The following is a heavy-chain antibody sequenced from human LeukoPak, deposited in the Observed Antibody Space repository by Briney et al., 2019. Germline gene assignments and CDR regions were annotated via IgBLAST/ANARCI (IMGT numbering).Heavy chain of an antibody. CDR1: GFTFSSYS. J-gene: IGHJ4*02. V-gene: IGHV3-21*01. Sequence: GGSLRLSCAASGFTFSSYSMNWVRQAPGKGLEWVSSISSSSSYIYYADSVKGRFTISRDNAKNSLYLQMNSLRAEDTAVYYCARVGGSQGGFSFDYWGQGTLVTVSS. CDR2: ISSSSSYI. CDR3: ARVGGSQGGFSFDY. D-gene: IGHD3-16*01.